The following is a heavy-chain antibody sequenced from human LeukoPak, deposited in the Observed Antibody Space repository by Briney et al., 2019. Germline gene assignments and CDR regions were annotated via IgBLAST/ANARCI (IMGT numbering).Heavy chain of an antibody. CDR2: ISGSGGST. D-gene: IGHD1-26*01. V-gene: IGHV3-23*01. CDR1: GFTFSSYA. Sequence: PGGSLRLSCAASGFTFSSYAMSWVRQAPGKGLEWVSAISGSGGSTYYADSVKGRFTISRDNSKNTLYLQMNSLRAEDTAVYYCAKELRLVGATKAYYYYGMDVWGQGTTVTVSS. J-gene: IGHJ6*02. CDR3: AKELRLVGATKAYYYYGMDV.